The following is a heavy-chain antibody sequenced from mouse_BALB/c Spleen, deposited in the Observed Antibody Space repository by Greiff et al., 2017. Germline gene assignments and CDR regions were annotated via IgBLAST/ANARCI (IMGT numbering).Heavy chain of an antibody. CDR3: VRGDYGNWIAY. CDR1: GFSLTSYD. Sequence: VMLVESGPGLVAPSQSLSITCTVSGFSLTSYDISWIRQPPGKGLEWLGVIWTGGGTNYNSAFMSRLSISKDNSKSQVFLKMNSLQTDDTAIYYCVRGDYGNWIAYWGQGTLVTVSA. D-gene: IGHD2-1*01. V-gene: IGHV2-9-2*01. CDR2: IWTGGGT. J-gene: IGHJ3*01.